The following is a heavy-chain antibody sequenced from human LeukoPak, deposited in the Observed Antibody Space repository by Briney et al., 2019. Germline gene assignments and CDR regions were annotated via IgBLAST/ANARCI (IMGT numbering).Heavy chain of an antibody. Sequence: GGSLRLSCAVSGFTFSSYAMHWVRQAPGKGLEWVAVISYDESNKYYADSVKGRFTVSRDNSKNTLYLQMNSLRAEDTAVYYCARGIVSDFWGGHDYWGQGTLVTVSS. CDR3: ARGIVSDFWGGHDY. J-gene: IGHJ4*02. CDR2: ISYDESNK. CDR1: GFTFSSYA. V-gene: IGHV3-30-3*01. D-gene: IGHD3-3*01.